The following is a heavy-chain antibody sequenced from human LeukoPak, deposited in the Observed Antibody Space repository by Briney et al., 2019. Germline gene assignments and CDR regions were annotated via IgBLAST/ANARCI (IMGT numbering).Heavy chain of an antibody. Sequence: SETLSLTCAVSGGSISSGGYSWSWIRQPPGKGLEWIGYIYYSGSTYYNPSLKSRVTISVDTSKNQFSLKLSSVTAADTAVYYCAGLPMVRGVIISYYYYMDVWGKGTTVTISS. V-gene: IGHV4-30-4*07. D-gene: IGHD3-10*01. CDR1: GGSISSGGYS. J-gene: IGHJ6*03. CDR2: IYYSGST. CDR3: AGLPMVRGVIISYYYYMDV.